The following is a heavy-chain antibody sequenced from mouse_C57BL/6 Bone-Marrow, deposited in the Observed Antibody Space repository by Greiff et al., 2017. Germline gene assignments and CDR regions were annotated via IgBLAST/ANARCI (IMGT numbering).Heavy chain of an antibody. CDR1: GFTFSDYG. V-gene: IGHV5-17*01. Sequence: EVQLVESGGGLVKPGGSLKLSCAASGFTFSDYGMHWVRQAPEKGLEWVAYISSGSSTIYYADTVKGRFTLSRDNAKNTLFLQMTRLRSEVTAMYYCARSSHAYYYAMDYWGQGTSVTVSS. CDR2: ISSGSSTI. CDR3: ARSSHAYYYAMDY. J-gene: IGHJ4*01.